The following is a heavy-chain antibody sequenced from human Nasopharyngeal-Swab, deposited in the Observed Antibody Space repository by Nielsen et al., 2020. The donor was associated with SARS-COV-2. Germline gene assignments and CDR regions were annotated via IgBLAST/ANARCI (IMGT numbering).Heavy chain of an antibody. CDR1: GFSLGEHA. J-gene: IGHJ1*01. CDR2: SRSKVYGATT. Sequence: GGSLRLSCTASGFSLGEHAMSWVRQAPGKGLEWVGFSRSKVYGATTEYAASVKGRFTISRDDSKSIAYLQMNSLKTEDTAMYYCTSYSSKTWSSFQLWGQAPWSPSPQ. V-gene: IGHV3-49*04. D-gene: IGHD6-13*01. CDR3: TSYSSKTWSSFQL.